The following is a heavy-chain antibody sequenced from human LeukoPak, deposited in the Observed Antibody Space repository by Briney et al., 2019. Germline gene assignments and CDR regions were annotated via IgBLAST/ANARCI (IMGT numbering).Heavy chain of an antibody. CDR3: AKSYASGSFYDF. CDR2: VSASGGRT. J-gene: IGHJ4*02. D-gene: IGHD3-10*01. CDR1: GFTFSSYG. V-gene: IGHV3-23*01. Sequence: HPGGSLRLSCAASGFTFSSYGMSWVRQTPGKGLEWVSRVSASGGRTYYADSVKGRFIISRDNSKNTMSLQMNNLRADDTAVYYCAKSYASGSFYDFWGQGTLVTVSS.